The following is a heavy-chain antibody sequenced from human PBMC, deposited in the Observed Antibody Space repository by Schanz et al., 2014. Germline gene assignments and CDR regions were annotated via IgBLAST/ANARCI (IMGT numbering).Heavy chain of an antibody. CDR1: GGSISSGDSL. Sequence: QVQLQESGPGLVKPSQTLSLACAVSGGSISSGDSLWSWIRQPPGRGLEWIGYVFYSGTTSYNPSLKRQISMSVDRSKNQITQNLKSVPAADTAVYYCARGVRRYDILTGHYCVDSFDIWGQGTMVTVSS. CDR2: VFYSGTT. V-gene: IGHV4-30-4*07. D-gene: IGHD3-9*01. J-gene: IGHJ3*02. CDR3: ARGVRRYDILTGHYCVDSFDI.